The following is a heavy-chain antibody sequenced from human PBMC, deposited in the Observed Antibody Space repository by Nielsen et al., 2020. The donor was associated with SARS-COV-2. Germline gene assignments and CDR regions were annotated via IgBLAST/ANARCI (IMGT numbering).Heavy chain of an antibody. Sequence: PGKGLEWIGEINHSGSTNYNPSLKSRVTISVDTSKNQFSLKLSSVTAADTAVYYCARGGGIVVAYSEPFDYWGQGTLVTVSS. J-gene: IGHJ4*02. D-gene: IGHD2-15*01. CDR2: INHSGST. V-gene: IGHV4-34*01. CDR3: ARGGGIVVAYSEPFDY.